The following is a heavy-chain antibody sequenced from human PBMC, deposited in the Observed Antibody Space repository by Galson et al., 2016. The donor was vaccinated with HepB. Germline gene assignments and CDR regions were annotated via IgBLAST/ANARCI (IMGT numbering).Heavy chain of an antibody. Sequence: SLRLSCAVSGFTFSGDWMHWVRQAPGKGLVWVSGINNDGSGTFYADYVKGRFTISRDNAKNTLFLQMSSLRAEDSAVYYCATIFGIRDIWGQGTLVTVSS. V-gene: IGHV3-74*01. CDR2: INNDGSGT. D-gene: IGHD3-3*02. J-gene: IGHJ4*02. CDR3: ATIFGIRDI. CDR1: GFTFSGDW.